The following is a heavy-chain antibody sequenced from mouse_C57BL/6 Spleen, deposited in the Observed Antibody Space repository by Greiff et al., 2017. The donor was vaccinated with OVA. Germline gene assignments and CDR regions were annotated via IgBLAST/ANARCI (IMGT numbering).Heavy chain of an antibody. CDR3: TLITTVVAPGFAY. CDR2: IEPENGDT. D-gene: IGHD1-1*01. J-gene: IGHJ3*01. V-gene: IGHV14-4*01. Sequence: EVKLVESGAELVRPGASVKLSCTASGFNIKDDYMHWVKQRPEQGLEWIGWIEPENGDTEYASKFQGKATITADTSSNTAYLQLSRLTSEDTAVYYCTLITTVVAPGFAYWGQGTLVTVSA. CDR1: GFNIKDDY.